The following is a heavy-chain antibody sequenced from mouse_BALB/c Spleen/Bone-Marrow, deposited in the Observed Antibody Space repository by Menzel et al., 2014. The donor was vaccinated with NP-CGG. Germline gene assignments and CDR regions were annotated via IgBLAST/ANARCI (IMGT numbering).Heavy chain of an antibody. V-gene: IGHV1-7*01. CDR1: GYIFTSYW. CDR3: ALIRPAWFAY. CDR2: IYPNTGYT. J-gene: IGHJ3*01. Sequence: VQLQQSGAELAKPGASVKMSCKASGYIFTSYWMHRVKQRPGQGLEWIGYIYPNTGYTEYNQKFKDKATLTADKSSSTAYMQLSSLTSDDSAVYYCALIRPAWFAYWGQGTLVTVSA. D-gene: IGHD1-2*01.